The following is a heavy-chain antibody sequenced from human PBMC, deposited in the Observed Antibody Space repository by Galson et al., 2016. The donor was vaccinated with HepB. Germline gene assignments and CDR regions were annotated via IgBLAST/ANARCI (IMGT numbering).Heavy chain of an antibody. V-gene: IGHV1-18*04. CDR1: GYTFTNYG. D-gene: IGHD3-22*01. Sequence: SVKVSCKASGYTFTNYGINWVRQAPGQGLEWMGWISTYNGNSKYAQKVQDRVAMTTDTSTRTVYMELRSLRSDDTAVYYCARDHSRTLIGAGGSGMDVWGQGTTVIVS. CDR2: ISTYNGNS. CDR3: ARDHSRTLIGAGGSGMDV. J-gene: IGHJ6*02.